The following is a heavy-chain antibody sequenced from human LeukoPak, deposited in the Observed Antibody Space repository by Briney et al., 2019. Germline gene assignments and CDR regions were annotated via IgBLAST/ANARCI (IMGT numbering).Heavy chain of an antibody. CDR3: ARSDYYGSGSYYLDAFDI. J-gene: IGHJ3*02. Sequence: GASVKVSCKASGYTLTSYDINWVRQATGQGLEWMGWMNPNSGNTGYAQKFQGRVTMTRNTSISTAYMELSSLRSEDTAVYYCARSDYYGSGSYYLDAFDIWGQGAMVTVSS. D-gene: IGHD3-10*01. CDR1: GYTLTSYD. V-gene: IGHV1-8*01. CDR2: MNPNSGNT.